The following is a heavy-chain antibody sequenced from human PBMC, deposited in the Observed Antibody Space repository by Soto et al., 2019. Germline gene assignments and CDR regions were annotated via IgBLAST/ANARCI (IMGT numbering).Heavy chain of an antibody. CDR2: IIPILGIA. V-gene: IGHV1-69*04. Sequence: SVKVSCKASGGTFSSYTISWVRQAPGQGLEWMGRIIPILGIANYAQKFQGRVTITADKSTSTAYMELSSLRSEDTAVYYCARDGPYCSGGSCYSGPMDVWGKGTTVTVSS. D-gene: IGHD2-15*01. CDR1: GGTFSSYT. J-gene: IGHJ6*03. CDR3: ARDGPYCSGGSCYSGPMDV.